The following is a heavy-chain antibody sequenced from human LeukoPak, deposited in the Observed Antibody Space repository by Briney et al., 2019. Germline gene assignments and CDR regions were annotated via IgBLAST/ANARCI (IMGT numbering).Heavy chain of an antibody. Sequence: ASVKVSFKSSGYTFTIYGISWVRQAPGQGLEWMGWISAYNGNTNYAQKLQGRVTMTTDTSTSTAYMELRSLRSDDTAVYYCARDVSDGGWPFDYWGQGTLVTVSS. CDR1: GYTFTIYG. CDR2: ISAYNGNT. J-gene: IGHJ4*02. D-gene: IGHD6-19*01. CDR3: ARDVSDGGWPFDY. V-gene: IGHV1-18*01.